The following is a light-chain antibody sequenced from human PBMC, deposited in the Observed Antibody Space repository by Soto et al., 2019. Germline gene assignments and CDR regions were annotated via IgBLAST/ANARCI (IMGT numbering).Light chain of an antibody. CDR3: LQHGTSPYT. J-gene: IGKJ1*01. V-gene: IGKV3-20*01. CDR1: RGVTRS. Sequence: EIVLTQSPGTLSLSPGERATLSCRASRGVTRSLAWFQQKAGQAPRRLIYGASTRATGIPDRLSGSGSGTAFTLIISRVEPEDFAVYYCLQHGTSPYTFGQGTKVDIK. CDR2: GAS.